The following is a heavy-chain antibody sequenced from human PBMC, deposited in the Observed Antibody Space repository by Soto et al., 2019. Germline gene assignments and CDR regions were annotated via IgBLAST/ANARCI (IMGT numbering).Heavy chain of an antibody. CDR1: GGSISSYD. CDR3: ARLSSGWKNYYYYYGMDF. CDR2: IYYSGST. J-gene: IGHJ6*02. Sequence: PXETLSLSCTVSGGSISSYDWSWIRQPPGKGLEWIGYIYYSGSTNYNPSLKSRVTISVDTSKNQFSLKLSSVTDADTAVYYCARLSSGWKNYYYYYGMDFWGQGTTVTVSS. D-gene: IGHD6-19*01. V-gene: IGHV4-59*01.